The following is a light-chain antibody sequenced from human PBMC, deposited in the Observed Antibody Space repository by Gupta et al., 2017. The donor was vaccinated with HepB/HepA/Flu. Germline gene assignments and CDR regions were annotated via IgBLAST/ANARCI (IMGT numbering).Light chain of an antibody. Sequence: DIQMTQSPSSLSASVGDRVTITCRASQSISSYLNWYQQKPGKAPKLLSYAASSLQSGVPSRFSGSGSGTDFTLTISSLQPEDFATYYCQQSYSTLEVTFGPGTKVDIK. J-gene: IGKJ3*01. CDR2: AAS. V-gene: IGKV1-39*01. CDR3: QQSYSTLEVT. CDR1: QSISSY.